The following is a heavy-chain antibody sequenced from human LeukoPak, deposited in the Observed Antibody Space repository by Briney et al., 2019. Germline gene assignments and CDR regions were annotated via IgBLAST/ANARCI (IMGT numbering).Heavy chain of an antibody. Sequence: PSETLSLTCTVSGGSISSYYWSWIRQPPGKGLEWIGYIYYSGSTIYNPSLKSRVTISVDTSKNQFSLKLSSVTAADTAVYYCARVSLNSYGGVFYFDYWGQGTLVTVSS. CDR2: IYYSGST. J-gene: IGHJ4*02. CDR1: GGSISSYY. D-gene: IGHD4-23*01. V-gene: IGHV4-59*08. CDR3: ARVSLNSYGGVFYFDY.